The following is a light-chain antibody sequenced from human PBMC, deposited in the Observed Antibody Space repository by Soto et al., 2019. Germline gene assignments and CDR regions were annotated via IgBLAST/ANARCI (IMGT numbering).Light chain of an antibody. CDR2: AAS. CDR1: PTISSY. Sequence: DIQMTQSPSSLSASVGDRVTITCRASPTISSYLNWYQQKPGKAPKLLIYAASSLQSGVPSRFSGSGSGTDFTLTISSLQPEDFATYYFQQSHSIPYTFGQGTKLEIK. CDR3: QQSHSIPYT. V-gene: IGKV1-39*01. J-gene: IGKJ2*01.